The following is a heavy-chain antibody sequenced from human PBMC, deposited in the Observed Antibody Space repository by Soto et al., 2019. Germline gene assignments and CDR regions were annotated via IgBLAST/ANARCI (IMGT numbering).Heavy chain of an antibody. CDR2: INPNSGGT. CDR3: ARVSSPQYCSGGICYSLSAFDI. J-gene: IGHJ3*02. CDR1: GYTFTGYY. D-gene: IGHD2-15*01. V-gene: IGHV1-2*04. Sequence: ASVKVSCKASGYTFTGYYMHWVRQAPGQGLEWMGWINPNSGGTNYAQKFQGWVTMTRDTSISTAYMELSSLRSDDTAVYYCARVSSPQYCSGGICYSLSAFDIWGQGTMVTVSS.